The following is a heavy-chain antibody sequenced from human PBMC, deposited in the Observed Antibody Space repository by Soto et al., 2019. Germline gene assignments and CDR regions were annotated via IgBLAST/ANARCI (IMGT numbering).Heavy chain of an antibody. V-gene: IGHV3-30-3*01. CDR2: ISYDGSNK. Sequence: QVQLVESGGGVVQPGRSLRLSCAASGFTFSSYAMHWVRQAPGKGLEWVAVISYDGSNKYYADSVKGRFTISRDNSKNTLYLQMNSLRAEDTAVYYCDTTGADYWGQVTLVTVSS. CDR3: DTTGADY. J-gene: IGHJ4*02. CDR1: GFTFSSYA. D-gene: IGHD1-1*01.